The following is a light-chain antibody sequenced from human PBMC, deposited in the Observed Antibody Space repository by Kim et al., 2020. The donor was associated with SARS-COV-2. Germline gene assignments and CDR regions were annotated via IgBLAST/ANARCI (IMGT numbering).Light chain of an antibody. CDR1: QGISSW. Sequence: ASVGDRVTITCRASQGISSWLAWYQRKPGKAPKLLIYAASSLQGGVPSRFSGRGSGTDFTLTISSLQPEDFATYYCQQAHSFPLTFGGGTKVDIK. V-gene: IGKV1-12*01. CDR2: AAS. J-gene: IGKJ4*01. CDR3: QQAHSFPLT.